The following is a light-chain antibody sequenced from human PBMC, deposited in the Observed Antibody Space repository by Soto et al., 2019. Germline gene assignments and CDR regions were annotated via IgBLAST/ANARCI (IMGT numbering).Light chain of an antibody. CDR2: DVS. CDR3: SSYTSSSIVV. Sequence: QCALTQPASVSGSPGQSITISCTGTSSDVGAYNYVSWYQQHPGKAPKLMIFDVSNRPSGVSNRFSGSKSGNTASLTISGLQAVDEADYYCSSYTSSSIVVFGGGTKLTVL. V-gene: IGLV2-14*03. CDR1: SSDVGAYNY. J-gene: IGLJ2*01.